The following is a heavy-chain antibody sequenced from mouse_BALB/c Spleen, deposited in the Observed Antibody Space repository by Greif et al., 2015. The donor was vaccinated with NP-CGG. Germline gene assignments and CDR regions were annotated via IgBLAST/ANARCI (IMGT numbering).Heavy chain of an antibody. CDR3: ARGNFYSMDY. J-gene: IGHJ4*01. CDR2: INPSTGYT. V-gene: IGHV1-7*01. CDR1: GYTFTNFW. D-gene: IGHD2-1*01. Sequence: VQVVESGAELAKPGASVKMSCKASGYTFTNFWMHWVKQRPGQGLEWIGYINPSTGYTEYSQRFKDKATLTADKSSGTAYMQLSSLTSEDSAVYYCARGNFYSMDYWGQGTSVTVSS.